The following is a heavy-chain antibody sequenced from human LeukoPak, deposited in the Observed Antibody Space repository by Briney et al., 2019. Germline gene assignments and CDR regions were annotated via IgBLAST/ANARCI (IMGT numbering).Heavy chain of an antibody. CDR2: ITASGGST. D-gene: IGHD1-26*01. CDR3: AKYGGQSGSNYYGLDV. CDR1: GFTFSIYW. J-gene: IGHJ6*02. V-gene: IGHV3-23*01. Sequence: GGSLRLSCAASGFTFSIYWMHWVRQAPGKGLEWVSGITASGGSTYYTDSVKGRFTISRDNSKNTLFMQMNSLRDEDTALYYCAKYGGQSGSNYYGLDVWGQGTAVTVSS.